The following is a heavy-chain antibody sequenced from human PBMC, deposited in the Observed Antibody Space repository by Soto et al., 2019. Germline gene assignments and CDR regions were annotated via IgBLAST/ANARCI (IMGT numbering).Heavy chain of an antibody. CDR1: GFTFSDYA. Sequence: VQLVESGGGVVQPGRSLRLSCAASGFTFSDYAMHWVRQAPGKGLEWVAVVSHDGRNTHYADSVKGRFTISRDRSKNTVSLQMTSLRGEDPAVCFCAKGGRQWLVTSDFNYWGQGALVTVSS. CDR2: VSHDGRNT. CDR3: AKGGRQWLVTSDFNY. V-gene: IGHV3-30*18. D-gene: IGHD6-19*01. J-gene: IGHJ4*02.